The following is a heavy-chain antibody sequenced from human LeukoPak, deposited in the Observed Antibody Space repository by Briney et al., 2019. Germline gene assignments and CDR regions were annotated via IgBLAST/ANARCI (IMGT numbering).Heavy chain of an antibody. J-gene: IGHJ4*02. D-gene: IGHD3-22*01. Sequence: GGSLRLSCAASEFIFSSYGMHWVRQAPGKGLEWVARLWYDGTNKYHADSVKGRFTISRDNSQSTLYLQMNSLRAEDTAVYYCARARNNYDSSGYSALDYWGQGTLVTVSS. CDR1: EFIFSSYG. V-gene: IGHV3-33*01. CDR3: ARARNNYDSSGYSALDY. CDR2: LWYDGTNK.